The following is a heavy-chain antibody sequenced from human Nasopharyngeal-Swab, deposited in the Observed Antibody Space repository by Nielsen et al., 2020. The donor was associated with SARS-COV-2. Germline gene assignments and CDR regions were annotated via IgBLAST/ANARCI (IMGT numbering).Heavy chain of an antibody. Sequence: SETMSLTCTVYGGSISSYYWSWIRQPPGKGLEWIGYIYYSGSTNYNPSLKSRVTISVDTSKNQFSLKLSSVTAADTAVYYCARQDYVRAFDIWGQGTMVTVSS. J-gene: IGHJ3*02. V-gene: IGHV4-59*08. D-gene: IGHD3-10*02. CDR1: GGSISSYY. CDR2: IYYSGST. CDR3: ARQDYVRAFDI.